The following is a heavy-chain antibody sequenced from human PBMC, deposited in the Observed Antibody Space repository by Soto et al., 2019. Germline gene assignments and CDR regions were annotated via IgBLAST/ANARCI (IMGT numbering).Heavy chain of an antibody. CDR3: ARVGGGTWIPPAVETNYYYYYYMDV. J-gene: IGHJ6*03. D-gene: IGHD5-18*01. Sequence: SETLSLTCTVSGGSISSYYWSWIRQPPGKGLEWIGYIYYSGSTNYNPSLKSRVTISVDTSKNQFSLKLSSVAAADTAVYYCARVGGGTWIPPAVETNYYYYYYMDVWGKGTTVTVSS. CDR2: IYYSGST. V-gene: IGHV4-59*01. CDR1: GGSISSYY.